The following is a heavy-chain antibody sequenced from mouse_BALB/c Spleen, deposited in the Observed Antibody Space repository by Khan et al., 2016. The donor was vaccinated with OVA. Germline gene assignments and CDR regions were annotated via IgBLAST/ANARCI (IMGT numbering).Heavy chain of an antibody. Sequence: QVQLQQSGAELAKPGASVKMSCKASGYTFTTYWMHWVKQRPGQGLEWIGYINPTSGYTDYNEKFKDRATLSADKSSSTAYRQLSSLTSEDSAVYYCTRDRIDYWGEGTTRTVSS. CDR1: GYTFTTYW. CDR3: TRDRIDY. V-gene: IGHV1-7*01. CDR2: INPTSGYT. J-gene: IGHJ2*01.